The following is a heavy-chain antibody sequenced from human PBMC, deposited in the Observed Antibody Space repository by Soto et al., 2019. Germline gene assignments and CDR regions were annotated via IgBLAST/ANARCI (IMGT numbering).Heavy chain of an antibody. D-gene: IGHD3-10*01. V-gene: IGHV3-74*03. CDR2: ANSDGSST. J-gene: IGHJ6*02. Sequence: HPVVSLRPSFATSGFTFNTYSLHRLRQAPGKGLVWVSRANSDGSSTTYADSVKGRFTISRDNVRNTLYLQMNSLRAEDTAVYYCTRVVRFGSAENSYSYGTHVWGQGT. CDR1: GFTFNTYS. CDR3: TRVVRFGSAENSYSYGTHV.